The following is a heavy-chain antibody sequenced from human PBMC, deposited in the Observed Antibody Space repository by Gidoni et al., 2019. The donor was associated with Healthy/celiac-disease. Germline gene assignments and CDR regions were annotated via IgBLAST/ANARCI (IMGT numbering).Heavy chain of an antibody. J-gene: IGHJ6*02. V-gene: IGHV1-46*01. D-gene: IGHD2-2*02. CDR2: INPSGGST. Sequence: QVQLVQSGAEVKKPGASVKVSCTESGYTFTSYSMPWVRQAPGKGLEWMGIINPSGGSTSYAQKFQGRVTMTRDTSTSTVYMELSSLRSEDTAVYYCARARGCSSTSCYTGVYYYYGMDVWGQGTTVTVSS. CDR1: GYTFTSYS. CDR3: ARARGCSSTSCYTGVYYYYGMDV.